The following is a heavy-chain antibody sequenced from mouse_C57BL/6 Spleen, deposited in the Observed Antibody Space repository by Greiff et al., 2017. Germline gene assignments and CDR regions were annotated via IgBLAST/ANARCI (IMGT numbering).Heavy chain of an antibody. Sequence: QVQLQQSGAELVKPGASVKLSCKASGYTFTSYWMHWVKQRPGQGLEWIGMIHPNSGSTNYNEKFKSKATLTVDKSSSTAYMQLSSLTSEDSAVYDCAGSYDGYPVAYWGQGTLVTVSA. CDR1: GYTFTSYW. J-gene: IGHJ3*01. CDR3: AGSYDGYPVAY. V-gene: IGHV1-64*01. CDR2: IHPNSGST. D-gene: IGHD2-3*01.